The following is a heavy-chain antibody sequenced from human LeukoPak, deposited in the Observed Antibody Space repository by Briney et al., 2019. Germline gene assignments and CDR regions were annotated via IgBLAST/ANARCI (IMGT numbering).Heavy chain of an antibody. V-gene: IGHV1-46*01. Sequence: ASVKVSCKASGYTFTSYYMHWVRQAPGQGLEWMGIINPSGGSTSYAQKFQGRVTMTRDTSTSTVYMELSSLRSEDTAVYYCARGLWSRSTPPSYFDYWVQGTLVTVSS. D-gene: IGHD3-10*01. CDR1: GYTFTSYY. J-gene: IGHJ4*02. CDR3: ARGLWSRSTPPSYFDY. CDR2: INPSGGST.